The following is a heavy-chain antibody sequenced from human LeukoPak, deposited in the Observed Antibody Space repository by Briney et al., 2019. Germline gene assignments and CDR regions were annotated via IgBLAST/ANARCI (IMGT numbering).Heavy chain of an antibody. CDR3: ARCKKNYYDSSGYHGDWFDP. CDR1: GASINSDTYY. D-gene: IGHD3-22*01. CDR2: HSHSGSA. J-gene: IGHJ5*02. Sequence: SETLSLTCTVSGASINSDTYYWGWIRQPPGKGLEWIGTHSHSGSAYYNPSLKSRVTISVDTSKNQFSLKLSSVTAADTAVYYCARCKKNYYDSSGYHGDWFDPWGQGTLVTVSS. V-gene: IGHV4-39*01.